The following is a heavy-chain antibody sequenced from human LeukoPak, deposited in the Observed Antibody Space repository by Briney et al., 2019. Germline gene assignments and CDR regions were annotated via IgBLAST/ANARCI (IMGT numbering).Heavy chain of an antibody. D-gene: IGHD1-26*01. V-gene: IGHV3-66*01. Sequence: GGSLRLSCAASGFTVSSNYMSWVRQAPGKGLEWVSVVYSGGSTHYADSVKGRFTTSRDNSKNTLYLHMNSLRAEDTAVYYCATADSGSYYSGFDYWGQGTLVTVSS. J-gene: IGHJ4*02. CDR3: ATADSGSYYSGFDY. CDR2: VYSGGST. CDR1: GFTVSSNY.